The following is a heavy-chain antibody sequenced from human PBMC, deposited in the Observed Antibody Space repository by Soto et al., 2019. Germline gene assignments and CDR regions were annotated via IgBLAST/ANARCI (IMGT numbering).Heavy chain of an antibody. CDR2: IWHDASNK. Sequence: GGSLRLSCAASGFTFNTYGMHWVRQAPGKGLEWVALIWHDASNKYYTDSVMGRFTISRGNSKNALYLHMSSLRAEDTAVYYCARGWSGFYYLGHWFDPWGQGTLVTVS. CDR1: GFTFNTYG. J-gene: IGHJ5*02. D-gene: IGHD3-3*01. CDR3: ARGWSGFYYLGHWFDP. V-gene: IGHV3-33*01.